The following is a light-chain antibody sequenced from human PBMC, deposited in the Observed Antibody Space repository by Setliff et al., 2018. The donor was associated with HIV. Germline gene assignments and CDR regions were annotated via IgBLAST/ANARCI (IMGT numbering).Light chain of an antibody. J-gene: IGLJ1*01. CDR1: RSDVGGYNS. CDR3: SSYTSSSTYV. Sequence: QSVLTQPASVSGSPGQAITISCTGTRSDVGGYNSVSWYQQLPGKAPKLIIYDVSKRPSGVSNRFSGSKSANTASLTISGLQAGDEADYYCSSYTSSSTYVFGTGTKVTVL. CDR2: DVS. V-gene: IGLV2-14*01.